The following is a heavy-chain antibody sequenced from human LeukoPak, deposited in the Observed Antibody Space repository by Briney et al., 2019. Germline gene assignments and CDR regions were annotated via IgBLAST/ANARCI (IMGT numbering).Heavy chain of an antibody. CDR1: GFTFDDYA. J-gene: IGHJ4*02. CDR3: AKSPYSSGWYYYFDY. Sequence: PGGSVRLSCAASGFTFDDYAMHWVRQAPGKGLEWVSGISWHSGSIGYADSVKGRFTISRDNAKNSLYLQMNSLRVEDTALYYCAKSPYSSGWYYYFDYWGQGTLVTVSS. D-gene: IGHD6-19*01. V-gene: IGHV3-9*01. CDR2: ISWHSGSI.